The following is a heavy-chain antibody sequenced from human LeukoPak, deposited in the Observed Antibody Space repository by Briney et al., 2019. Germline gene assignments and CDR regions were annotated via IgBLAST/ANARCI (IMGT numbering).Heavy chain of an antibody. D-gene: IGHD1-26*01. V-gene: IGHV4-59*11. CDR1: GGSMSDHY. J-gene: IGHJ3*02. CDR2: IYYTGST. Sequence: SETLSLTCTVSGGSMSDHYWSWIRQPPGKGLEWIGYIYYTGSTNYNPSLKSRVAISIDTSKNQFSLKLSSVTAADTALYYCARDYSMTHAFDIWGQGTLVTVSS. CDR3: ARDYSMTHAFDI.